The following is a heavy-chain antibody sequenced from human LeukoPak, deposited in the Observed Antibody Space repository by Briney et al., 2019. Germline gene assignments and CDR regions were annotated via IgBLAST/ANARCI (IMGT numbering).Heavy chain of an antibody. V-gene: IGHV1-24*01. CDR3: ATVIGQSSSPPSDWFDP. CDR2: FYPEDGET. D-gene: IGHD2-2*01. CDR1: GYTLTELS. J-gene: IGHJ5*02. Sequence: ASVRVSCKVSGYTLTELSMHWVRQAPGKGLEWRGGFYPEDGETIYAQKFQGRVTMTEDTSTDTAYMELSSLRSEDTAVYYCATVIGQSSSPPSDWFDPWGQGTLVTVSS.